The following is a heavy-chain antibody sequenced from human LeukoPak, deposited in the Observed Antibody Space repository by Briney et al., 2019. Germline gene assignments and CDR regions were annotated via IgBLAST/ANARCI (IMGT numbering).Heavy chain of an antibody. J-gene: IGHJ4*02. CDR1: GFTFSSHS. D-gene: IGHD2-15*01. V-gene: IGHV3-48*04. CDR3: ARRYCSGGSCSSTFDY. Sequence: GGSLRLSCAASGFTFSSHSMNWVRQAPGKGLEWVSYISSSGSTIYYADSVKGRFTISRDNAKNSLYLQMNSLRAEDTAVYYCARRYCSGGSCSSTFDYWGQGTLVTVSS. CDR2: ISSSGSTI.